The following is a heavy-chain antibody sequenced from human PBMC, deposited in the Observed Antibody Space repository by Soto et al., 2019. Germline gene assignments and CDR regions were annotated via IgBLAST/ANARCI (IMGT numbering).Heavy chain of an antibody. D-gene: IGHD4-4*01. CDR1: GGTFSSYA. CDR2: IIPIFGTA. Sequence: ASVKVSCKASGGTFSSYAISWVRQAPGQGLEWMGGIIPIFGTANYAQKFQGRVTITADESTSTAYMELSSLRSEDTAVYYCARVGDYSTWFDPWGQGTLVTVSS. V-gene: IGHV1-69*13. CDR3: ARVGDYSTWFDP. J-gene: IGHJ5*02.